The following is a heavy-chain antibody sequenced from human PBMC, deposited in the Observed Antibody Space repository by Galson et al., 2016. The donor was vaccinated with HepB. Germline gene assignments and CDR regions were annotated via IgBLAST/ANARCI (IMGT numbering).Heavy chain of an antibody. D-gene: IGHD5-24*01. CDR2: VSGGGGGT. Sequence: SLRLSCAASGFTFSDYAMSWVRQAPGKGLEWVSGVSGGGGGTYFGDSVKGRFTISRDNSRNTLYLQMNSLRVEDTALYYCAKRDGYHYGYWGQGTMVTVSS. J-gene: IGHJ3*01. CDR1: GFTFSDYA. CDR3: AKRDGYHYGY. V-gene: IGHV3-23*01.